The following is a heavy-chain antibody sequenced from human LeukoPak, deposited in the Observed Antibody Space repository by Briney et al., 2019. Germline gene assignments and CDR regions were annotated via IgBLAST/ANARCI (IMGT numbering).Heavy chain of an antibody. V-gene: IGHV3-7*02. J-gene: IGHJ4*02. CDR1: RLCVVTSG. CDR3: WTNCGCNSAG. CDR2: IKQDGSEK. Sequence: GGCLRLSRAAARLCVVTSGIGSVRLAPGRGLEWVANIKQDGSEKYYVDSVKGRFTISRDNAKNSLYLQMNSLRDEDTAVYYCWTNCGCNSAGWGQGTLVTVSS. D-gene: IGHD4-23*01.